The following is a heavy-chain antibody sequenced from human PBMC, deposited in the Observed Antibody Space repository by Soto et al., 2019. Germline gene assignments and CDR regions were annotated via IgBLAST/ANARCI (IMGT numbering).Heavy chain of an antibody. CDR3: ARGGWLHRWFDP. D-gene: IGHD5-12*01. V-gene: IGHV4-30-4*01. CDR1: GGSISSGDYY. CDR2: IYYSGST. J-gene: IGHJ5*02. Sequence: QVQLQESGPGLVKPSQTLSLTCTVSGGSISSGDYYWSWIRQPPGKGLEWIGYIYYSGSTYYNPSLKSRXXIXVXXSKNQFSLKLSSVTAADTAVYYCARGGWLHRWFDPWGQGTLVTVSS.